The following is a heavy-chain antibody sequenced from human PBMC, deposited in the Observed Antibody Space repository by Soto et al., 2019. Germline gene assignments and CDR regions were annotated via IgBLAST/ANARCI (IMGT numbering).Heavy chain of an antibody. V-gene: IGHV2-5*02. CDR3: AHRPWWSSDTFHN. J-gene: IGHJ3*02. CDR2: MNWVGDG. D-gene: IGHD2-8*02. CDR1: GFSLSSTGVS. Sequence: QITLNESGPTLVKPTETLTLTCAFSGFSLSSTGVSVGWICQTPGKALEGLALMNWVGDGRYSPSLKSRLTVTKLNSGNHVVLTVTNMDPVHTATYYCAHRPWWSSDTFHNWGRGIMVTASS.